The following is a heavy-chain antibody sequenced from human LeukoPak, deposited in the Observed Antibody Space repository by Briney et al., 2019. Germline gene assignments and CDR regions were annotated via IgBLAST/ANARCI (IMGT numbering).Heavy chain of an antibody. D-gene: IGHD6-19*01. V-gene: IGHV3-7*01. CDR3: AREFRSGYNSRWFDY. CDR1: GLFFSTNW. Sequence: GGSLRLSCAASGLFFSTNWMSWVRQAPGKGLEWVATIKPDGRDKYYVDSVKGRFTMSRDNGKNSLYLQMNSLRVEDTAVYYCAREFRSGYNSRWFDYWGQGTLVTVSS. CDR2: IKPDGRDK. J-gene: IGHJ5*01.